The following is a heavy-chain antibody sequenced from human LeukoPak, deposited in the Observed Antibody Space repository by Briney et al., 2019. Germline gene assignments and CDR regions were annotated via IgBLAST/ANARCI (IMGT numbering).Heavy chain of an antibody. CDR2: IIPIFGTA. Sequence: GASVKVSCKASGGTFSSYAISWVRQAPGQGLEWMGGIIPIFGTANYAQKFQGRATITADESTSTAYMELSSLRSEDTAVYYCARTSGAVPAAIRDYWGQGTLVTVSS. CDR1: GGTFSSYA. J-gene: IGHJ4*02. CDR3: ARTSGAVPAAIRDY. V-gene: IGHV1-69*01. D-gene: IGHD2-2*02.